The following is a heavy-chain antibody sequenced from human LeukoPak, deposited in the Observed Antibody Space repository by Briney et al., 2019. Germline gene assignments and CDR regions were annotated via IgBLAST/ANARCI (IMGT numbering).Heavy chain of an antibody. CDR2: ISGRGDST. Sequence: QAGGSLRLSCAASVFTFSNYAMSWVRQAPGRGLEWLSTISGRGDSTYDAYSVKGRFAFSRDNYNNSLYRHINSLRAEYTAVYYCGIGPRPDLTVAHTLEYCGQGTLVTVSS. J-gene: IGHJ4*02. CDR3: GIGPRPDLTVAHTLEY. D-gene: IGHD6-19*01. V-gene: IGHV3-23*01. CDR1: VFTFSNYA.